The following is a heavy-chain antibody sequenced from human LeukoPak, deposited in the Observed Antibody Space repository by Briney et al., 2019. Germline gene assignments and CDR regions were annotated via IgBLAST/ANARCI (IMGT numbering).Heavy chain of an antibody. V-gene: IGHV3-21*01. CDR3: ARDGIAAAGKKYYYYYMDV. J-gene: IGHJ6*03. D-gene: IGHD6-13*01. Sequence: GGSLRLSCAASGFTFSSYAMNWVRQAPGKRLEWVSSIIGSGRDTYYADSVKGRFTISRDNAKNSLYLQMNSLRAEDTAVYYCARDGIAAAGKKYYYYYMDVWGKGTTVTVSS. CDR1: GFTFSSYA. CDR2: IIGSGRDT.